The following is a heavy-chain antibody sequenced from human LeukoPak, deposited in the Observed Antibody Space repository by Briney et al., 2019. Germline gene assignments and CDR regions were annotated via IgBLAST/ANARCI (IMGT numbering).Heavy chain of an antibody. CDR3: ARRRDIVSTATGTSGPTDY. Sequence: GESLKISCQGSGYSFTDYWIGWVRQMPGKGLEWMGIIYPGDSDTRYSPSFQGQVTISADKSITTAYLQWSSLKASDTAMYYCARRRDIVSTATGTSGPTDYWGQGTLVTVSS. CDR1: GYSFTDYW. J-gene: IGHJ4*02. D-gene: IGHD5/OR15-5a*01. CDR2: IYPGDSDT. V-gene: IGHV5-51*01.